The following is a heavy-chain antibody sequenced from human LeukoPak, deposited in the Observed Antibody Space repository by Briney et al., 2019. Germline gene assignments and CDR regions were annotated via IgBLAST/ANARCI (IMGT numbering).Heavy chain of an antibody. Sequence: PGRSLRLSCAASGFTFSSHAMHWVRQAPGKGLEWVANMKGDGSEKHYVDSVKGRFTISRDNAKSSLYLQMNSLRAEDSAVYYCARPAYTAAYDLWGQGTMVTVSS. D-gene: IGHD3-16*01. CDR3: ARPAYTAAYDL. CDR1: GFTFSSHA. V-gene: IGHV3-7*01. CDR2: MKGDGSEK. J-gene: IGHJ3*01.